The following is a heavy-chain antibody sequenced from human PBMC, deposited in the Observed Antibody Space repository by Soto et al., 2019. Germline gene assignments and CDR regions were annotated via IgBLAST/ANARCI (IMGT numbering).Heavy chain of an antibody. V-gene: IGHV3-21*01. CDR2: ISSSSSYI. J-gene: IGHJ6*02. CDR3: AREPHRSITIFALSWGMDV. D-gene: IGHD3-3*01. CDR1: GFTFSSYS. Sequence: GGSLRLSCAASGFTFSSYSMNWVRQAPGKGLEWVSSISSSSSYIYYADSVKGRFTISRDNAKNSLYLQMNSLRAEDTAVYYCAREPHRSITIFALSWGMDVWGQGTTVTVSS.